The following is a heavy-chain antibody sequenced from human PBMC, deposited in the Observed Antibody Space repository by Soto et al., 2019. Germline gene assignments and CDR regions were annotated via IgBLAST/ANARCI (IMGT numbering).Heavy chain of an antibody. V-gene: IGHV1-18*01. J-gene: IGHJ4*02. Sequence: SSVKVSCKASGYTFTSYGISWVRQAPGQGLEWMGWISAYNGNTNYAQKLQGRVTMTTDTSTSTAYMELRSLRSDDTAVYYCARVNSRSSSSRGYFDYWGQGTLVTVSS. CDR3: ARVNSRSSSSRGYFDY. CDR2: ISAYNGNT. CDR1: GYTFTSYG. D-gene: IGHD6-6*01.